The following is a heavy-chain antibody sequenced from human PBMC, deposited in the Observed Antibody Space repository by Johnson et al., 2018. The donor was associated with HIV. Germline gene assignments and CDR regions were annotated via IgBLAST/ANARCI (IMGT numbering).Heavy chain of an antibody. J-gene: IGHJ3*02. V-gene: IGHV3-72*01. Sequence: VQLMESGGGLVQPGGSLRLSCEASGFSVSDHYMDWVRQAPGKGLEWVGRSRNKVKSYTTEYAASVKGRFTVSRDESKNSLYLQMFSLKTEDTAVYYCVRTSSGSRNAFDIWGQGTMVTVSS. CDR2: SRNKVKSYTT. CDR3: VRTSSGSRNAFDI. D-gene: IGHD3-10*01. CDR1: GFSVSDHY.